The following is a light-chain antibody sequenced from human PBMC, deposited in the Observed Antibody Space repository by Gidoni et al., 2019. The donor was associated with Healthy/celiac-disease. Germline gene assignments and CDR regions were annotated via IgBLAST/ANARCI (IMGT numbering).Light chain of an antibody. CDR1: QRISSW. CDR3: QQYNSYWT. J-gene: IGKJ1*01. CDR2: KAS. V-gene: IGKV1-5*03. Sequence: DIQMTQSPSTLSASVGDRVTITCRASQRISSWLAWYQQKPGKAPKLLIYKASSLEGGVPSRFSGSGSGTEFTLSISILQPDDFATYYCQQYNSYWTFGQGTKVEIK.